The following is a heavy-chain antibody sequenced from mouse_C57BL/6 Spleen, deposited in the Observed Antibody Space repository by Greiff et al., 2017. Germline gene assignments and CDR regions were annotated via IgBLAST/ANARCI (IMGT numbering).Heavy chain of an antibody. Sequence: QVTLKVSGPGILQPSQTLSLTCSFSGFSLSTFGMGVGWIRQPSGKGLEWLAHIWWDDDKYYNPALKSRLTISKDTSKNQVFLKIANVDTADTATYYCARIPSVVTTGKNYYAMDYWGQGTSVTVSS. CDR2: IWWDDDK. CDR3: ARIPSVVTTGKNYYAMDY. D-gene: IGHD2-2*01. V-gene: IGHV8-8*01. CDR1: GFSLSTFGMG. J-gene: IGHJ4*01.